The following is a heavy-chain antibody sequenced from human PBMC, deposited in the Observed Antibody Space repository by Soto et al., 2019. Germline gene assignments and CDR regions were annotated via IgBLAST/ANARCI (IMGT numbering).Heavy chain of an antibody. V-gene: IGHV4-31*03. Sequence: PSETLSLTCTVSGGSISSGGYYWSWIRQHPGKGLEWIGYIYYSGSTYYNPSLKSRVTISVDTSKNQFSLKLSSVTAADTAVYYCAGGQDYYYYYGMDVWGQGTTDTVSS. CDR2: IYYSGST. CDR3: AGGQDYYYYYGMDV. J-gene: IGHJ6*02. CDR1: GGSISSGGYY.